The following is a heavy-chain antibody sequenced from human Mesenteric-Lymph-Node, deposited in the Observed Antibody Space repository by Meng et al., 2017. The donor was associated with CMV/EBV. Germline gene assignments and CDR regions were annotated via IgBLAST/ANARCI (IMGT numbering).Heavy chain of an antibody. CDR2: IYYTGTT. V-gene: IGHV4-59*02. CDR1: GGSVSNYY. Sequence: SETLSLTCTVSGGSVSNYYWSWIRQSPGKGLEWIAYIYYTGTTSYNPSLKSRVSISIDTSNNQFSLTLSSVTAADTAVYYCARVGPITMGAFDIWGQGTMVTVSS. CDR3: ARVGPITMGAFDI. J-gene: IGHJ3*02. D-gene: IGHD3-10*01.